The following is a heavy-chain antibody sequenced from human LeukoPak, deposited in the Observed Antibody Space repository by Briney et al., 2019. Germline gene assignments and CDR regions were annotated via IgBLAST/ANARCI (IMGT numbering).Heavy chain of an antibody. CDR2: ISSTGNTI. V-gene: IGHV3-48*03. Sequence: PGGSLRLSCAASGFTFTSYEMNWVSQAPGKGLEWVSYISSTGNTIYYADSVKGRFTISRDNDKNSLYLQMNGLRADDTAVYYCARGRQWLVPFDYWGQGTLVTVSS. CDR3: ARGRQWLVPFDY. D-gene: IGHD6-19*01. CDR1: GFTFTSYE. J-gene: IGHJ4*02.